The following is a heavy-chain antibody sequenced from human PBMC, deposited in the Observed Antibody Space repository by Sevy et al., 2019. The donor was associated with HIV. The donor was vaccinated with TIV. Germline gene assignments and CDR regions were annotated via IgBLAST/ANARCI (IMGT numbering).Heavy chain of an antibody. J-gene: IGHJ4*02. Sequence: ASVKVSCKASDYTFSTQGFNWVRQAPGEGLEWMGWISAYNGNTKYAQKFQGRVTMTTDTSTSTAYMELRSLTSDDTAVYYCARDWAPGYYYDAIGVKRDYYFDYWGQGTLVTVSS. CDR3: ARDWAPGYYYDAIGVKRDYYFDY. CDR1: DYTFSTQG. CDR2: ISAYNGNT. D-gene: IGHD3-22*01. V-gene: IGHV1-18*01.